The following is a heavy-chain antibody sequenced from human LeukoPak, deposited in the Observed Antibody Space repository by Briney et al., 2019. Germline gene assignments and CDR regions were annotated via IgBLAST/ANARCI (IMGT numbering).Heavy chain of an antibody. CDR2: ISGNGGST. J-gene: IGHJ4*02. CDR3: AKGVGVYYFDY. Sequence: GGSLRLSCAASGFTFDNYAMHWVRQAPGKGLEWVSLISGNGGSTAYADSVKGRFTISRDNSKNSLYLQMNSLRTEDTAFYYCAKGVGVYYFDYWGQGTLVTVSS. CDR1: GFTFDNYA. V-gene: IGHV3-43*02. D-gene: IGHD3-10*01.